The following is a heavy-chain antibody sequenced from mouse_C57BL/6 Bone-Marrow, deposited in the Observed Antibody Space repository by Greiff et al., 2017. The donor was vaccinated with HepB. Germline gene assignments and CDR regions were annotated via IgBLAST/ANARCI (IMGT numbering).Heavy chain of an antibody. J-gene: IGHJ1*03. CDR1: GYTFTSYG. CDR3: ARYPHYYGSRYGYFDV. V-gene: IGHV1-81*01. CDR2: IYPRSGNT. D-gene: IGHD1-1*01. Sequence: QVQLQQSGAELARPGASVKLSCKASGYTFTSYGISWVKQRTGQGLEWIGEIYPRSGNTYYNEKFKGKATLTADKSSSTAYMELRSLTSEDSAVYFCARYPHYYGSRYGYFDVWGTGTTVTVSS.